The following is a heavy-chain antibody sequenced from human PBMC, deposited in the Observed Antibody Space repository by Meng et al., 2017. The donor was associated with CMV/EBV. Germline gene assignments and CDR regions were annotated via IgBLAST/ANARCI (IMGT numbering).Heavy chain of an antibody. V-gene: IGHV3-23*01. J-gene: IGHJ6*02. D-gene: IGHD3-9*01. CDR1: GFTFSSYA. CDR3: AKERKAYYDILTADYGMDV. CDR2: ISGSGGST. Sequence: ETLSLACAASGFTFSSYAMSWVRQAPGKGLEWVSAISGSGGSTYYADSVKGRFTISRDNSKNTLYLQMNSLRAEDTAVYYCAKERKAYYDILTADYGMDVWGQGTTVTVSS.